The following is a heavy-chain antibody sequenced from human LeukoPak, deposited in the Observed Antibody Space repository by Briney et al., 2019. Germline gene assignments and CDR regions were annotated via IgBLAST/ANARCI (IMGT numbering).Heavy chain of an antibody. V-gene: IGHV3-23*01. CDR2: ISGSGGST. CDR1: GFTFSSYA. J-gene: IGHJ4*02. Sequence: PGGSLRLSCAASGFTFSSYAMSWVRQAPGKGLEWVSAISGSGGSTYYADSVKGRFTISRDNSKNTLYLQMNSLRAEDTAVYYCAKDSSFWNYGDYVEDLYFDYWGQGTLVTVSS. CDR3: AKDSSFWNYGDYVEDLYFDY. D-gene: IGHD4-17*01.